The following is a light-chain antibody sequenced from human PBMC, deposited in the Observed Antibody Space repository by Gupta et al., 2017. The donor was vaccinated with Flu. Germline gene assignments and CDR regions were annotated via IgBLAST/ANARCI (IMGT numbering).Light chain of an antibody. J-gene: IGKJ5*01. CDR3: QQYASPPFT. Sequence: EVMLTQSPGTLSLSPGERATLSCRASQSVGNSYLAWYQQKRGQAPRLLIYGASSRATGIPDRFSGSGGGTDFTLTISRLELEDFAVYYCQQYASPPFTFGQGTQLEIK. CDR1: QSVGNSY. CDR2: GAS. V-gene: IGKV3-20*01.